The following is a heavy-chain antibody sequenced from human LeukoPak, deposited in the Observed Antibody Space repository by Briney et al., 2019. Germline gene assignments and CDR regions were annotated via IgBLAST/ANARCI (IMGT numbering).Heavy chain of an antibody. CDR3: ARAGYGFLEWPVQYYFDY. CDR1: GGSISSGSYY. D-gene: IGHD3-3*01. J-gene: IGHJ4*02. Sequence: NASETLSLTCTVSGGSISSGSYYWSWTRQPAGKGLEWIGRIYTSGSTNYNPSLKSRVTISVDTSKNQFSLKLSSVTAADTAVYYCARAGYGFLEWPVQYYFDYWGQGTLVTVSS. CDR2: IYTSGST. V-gene: IGHV4-61*02.